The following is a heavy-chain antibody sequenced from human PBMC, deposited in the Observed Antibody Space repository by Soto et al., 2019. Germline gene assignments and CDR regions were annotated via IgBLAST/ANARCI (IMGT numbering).Heavy chain of an antibody. CDR1: GFPFSSYS. CDR2: ISSSSSYI. D-gene: IGHD3-3*01. J-gene: IGHJ5*02. V-gene: IGHV3-21*01. CDR3: GRDSLPVFSGWLLGWFDP. Sequence: PGGSLRLSCAASGFPFSSYSMNLVRQSPGKGLEWVSSISSSSSYIYYADSVKGRFTISRDNAKNSLYLQMNSLRAEDTAVYYCGRDSLPVFSGWLLGWFDPWGQGTLVTVSS.